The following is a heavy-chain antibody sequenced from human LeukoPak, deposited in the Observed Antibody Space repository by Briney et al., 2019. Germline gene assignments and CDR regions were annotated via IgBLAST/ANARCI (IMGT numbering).Heavy chain of an antibody. V-gene: IGHV3-23*01. CDR2: ISGSGGST. J-gene: IGHJ6*02. D-gene: IGHD3-3*01. CDR1: GFTFSSQA. CDR3: AKERDFITIFGVVLSVDV. Sequence: PGGSLRLSCAASGFTFSSQAMSWARQAPGKGLEWVSAISGSGGSTYYADSVKGRFTISRDNSKNTLYLQMNSLRGEDTAVYYCAKERDFITIFGVVLSVDVWGQGTTVTVSS.